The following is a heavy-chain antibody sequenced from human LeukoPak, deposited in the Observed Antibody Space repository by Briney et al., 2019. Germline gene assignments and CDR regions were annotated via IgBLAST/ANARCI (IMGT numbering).Heavy chain of an antibody. D-gene: IGHD3-10*01. J-gene: IGHJ3*02. Sequence: PSETLSLTCAVYGGAFSGYYWSWIRQPPGKGLEWIGEINHSGSTNYNPSLKSRVTISVGTSKNQFSLKLSSVTDADTAVYYCARDEAHPNTYYYGSGSYYARLDIWGQGTMVTVSS. V-gene: IGHV4-34*01. CDR1: GGAFSGYY. CDR3: ARDEAHPNTYYYGSGSYYARLDI. CDR2: INHSGST.